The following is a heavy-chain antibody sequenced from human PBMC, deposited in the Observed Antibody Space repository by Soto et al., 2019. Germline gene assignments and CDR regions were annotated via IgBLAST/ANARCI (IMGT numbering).Heavy chain of an antibody. D-gene: IGHD3-22*01. CDR3: AREGKYYDSSGYYQDY. V-gene: IGHV3-33*01. J-gene: IGHJ4*02. CDR2: IWYDGSNK. CDR1: GFTFSSYG. Sequence: GGSLRLSCAASGFTFSSYGMHWVRQAPGKGLEWVAVIWYDGSNKYYADSVKGRFTISTDNSKNTLYLQMNSLRAEDTAVYYCAREGKYYDSSGYYQDYWGQGTLVTVSS.